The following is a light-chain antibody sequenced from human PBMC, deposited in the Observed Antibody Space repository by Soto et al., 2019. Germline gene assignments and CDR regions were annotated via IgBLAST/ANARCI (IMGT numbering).Light chain of an antibody. J-gene: IGLJ1*01. CDR2: EVS. V-gene: IGLV2-23*02. Sequence: QSVLTQPASVSGSPGQSITISCTGTSSVVGSYNLVSWYQQHPGKAPKLMIYEVSKRPSGVSNRFSGSKSGNTASLTISGLHAEDEADFYCCSYAGSSTFVSGTGTKVSVL. CDR3: CSYAGSSTFV. CDR1: SSVVGSYNL.